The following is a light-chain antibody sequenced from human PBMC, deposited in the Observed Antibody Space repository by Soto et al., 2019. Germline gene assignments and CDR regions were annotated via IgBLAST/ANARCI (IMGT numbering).Light chain of an antibody. CDR2: DAS. CDR3: QQRSNWPPEFT. Sequence: EIVLTQSPATLSLSPGERATLSCRASQSVSSYLAWYQQKPGQAPRLLIYDASNRATGIPARFSGGGSGTDFTLTISSLVPEDFAVYYCQQRSNWPPEFTFGPGTKVDIK. V-gene: IGKV3-11*01. J-gene: IGKJ3*01. CDR1: QSVSSY.